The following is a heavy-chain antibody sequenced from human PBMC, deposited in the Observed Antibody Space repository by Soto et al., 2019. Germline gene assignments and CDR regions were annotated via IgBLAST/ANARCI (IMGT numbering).Heavy chain of an antibody. CDR2: VYQNGLT. D-gene: IGHD2-15*01. J-gene: IGHJ4*02. CDR1: GDSIVNNVW. V-gene: IGHV4-4*02. Sequence: PSETLSLTCAVSGDSIVNNVWWSWVLQPLGKGLEWLGEVYQNGLTYSNPSLQGRVTMSADMSKNQFSLKVTSVTAADTAIYYCARDAALPGETDRFDYWGQGILVTVSS. CDR3: ARDAALPGETDRFDY.